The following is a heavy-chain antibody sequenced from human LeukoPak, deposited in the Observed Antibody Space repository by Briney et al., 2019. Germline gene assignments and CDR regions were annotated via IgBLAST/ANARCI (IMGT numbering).Heavy chain of an antibody. CDR1: GGTFSSYA. CDR2: MNPNSGNT. Sequence: ASVKVSCKASGGTFSSYAISWVRQATGQGLEWMGWMNPNSGNTGYAQKFQGRVTMTRITSMSTAYLELSSLGSDDTAVYFCARDNYPNGMDVWGQGTTVTVSS. J-gene: IGHJ6*02. V-gene: IGHV1-8*02. D-gene: IGHD1-1*01. CDR3: ARDNYPNGMDV.